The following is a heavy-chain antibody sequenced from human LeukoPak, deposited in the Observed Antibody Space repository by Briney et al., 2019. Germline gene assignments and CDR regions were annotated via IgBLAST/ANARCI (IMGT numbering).Heavy chain of an antibody. CDR2: IYYSGST. J-gene: IGHJ6*02. Sequence: SETLSLNCTVSGGSISSYYWSWIPQPPGKGLEWIGYIYYSGSTNYNPSLKSRVTISVDTSKNQFSLKLSSVTAADTAVYYCARARGYSGYGIYYYYGMDVWGQGTTVTVSS. CDR1: GGSISSYY. CDR3: ARARGYSGYGIYYYYGMDV. D-gene: IGHD5-12*01. V-gene: IGHV4-59*01.